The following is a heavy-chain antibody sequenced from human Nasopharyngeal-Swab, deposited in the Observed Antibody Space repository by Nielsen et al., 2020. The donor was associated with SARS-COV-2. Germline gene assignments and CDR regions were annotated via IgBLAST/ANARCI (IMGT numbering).Heavy chain of an antibody. Sequence: GESLKISCKGSGYSFTSYWISWVRQMPGKGLEWMGRIDPSDSYTNYSPSFQGHVTISADKSISTAYLQWSSLKASDTAMYYCARHDYSNYSWFDPWGQGTLVTVSS. J-gene: IGHJ5*02. V-gene: IGHV5-10-1*01. CDR3: ARHDYSNYSWFDP. D-gene: IGHD4-11*01. CDR2: IDPSDSYT. CDR1: GYSFTSYW.